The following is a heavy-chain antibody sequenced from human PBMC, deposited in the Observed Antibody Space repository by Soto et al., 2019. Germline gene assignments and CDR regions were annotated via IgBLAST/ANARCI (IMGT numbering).Heavy chain of an antibody. CDR1: GFTFSSYS. CDR3: ARDVGSGSYLNWFDP. D-gene: IGHD3-10*01. CDR2: ISSSSSYI. V-gene: IGHV3-21*01. Sequence: GGSLRLSCAASGFTFSSYSMNWVRQAPGKGLEWVSSISSSSSYIYYADSVKGRFTISRDNAKNSLYLQMNSLRAEDTAVYYCARDVGSGSYLNWFDPWGQGTLVTVSS. J-gene: IGHJ5*02.